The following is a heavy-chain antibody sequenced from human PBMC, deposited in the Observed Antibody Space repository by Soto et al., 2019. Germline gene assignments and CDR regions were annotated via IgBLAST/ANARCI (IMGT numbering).Heavy chain of an antibody. CDR1: GFSLSTSGVG. J-gene: IGHJ4*02. V-gene: IGHV2-5*02. Sequence: QITLKESGPTLVKPTQTLTLTCTFSGFSLSTSGVGVRWIRQPPGKALEWLALIYWDDDKRYSPSLKSRLTITKDTSKNQVVLTMTNMDPVDTATYYCAHRLGGIGVAGTFDYWGQGTLVTVSS. D-gene: IGHD6-19*01. CDR3: AHRLGGIGVAGTFDY. CDR2: IYWDDDK.